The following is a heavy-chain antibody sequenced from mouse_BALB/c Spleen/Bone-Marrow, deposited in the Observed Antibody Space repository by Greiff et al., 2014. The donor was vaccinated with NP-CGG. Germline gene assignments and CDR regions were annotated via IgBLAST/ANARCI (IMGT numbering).Heavy chain of an antibody. Sequence: EVQLQQSGAELVRSGASVKLSCTASGFNIKDYYMHWVKQRPEQGLEWIGWIDPENGDTEYAPKFQGKATMTADTSSNTAYLQLSSLTSEDTAVYYCNAQNYGYGAWFAYRGQGTLVTVSA. D-gene: IGHD1-2*01. CDR2: IDPENGDT. J-gene: IGHJ3*01. CDR1: GFNIKDYY. CDR3: NAQNYGYGAWFAY. V-gene: IGHV14-4*02.